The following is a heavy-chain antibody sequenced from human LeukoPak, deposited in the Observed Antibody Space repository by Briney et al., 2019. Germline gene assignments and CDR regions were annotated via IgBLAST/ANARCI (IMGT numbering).Heavy chain of an antibody. D-gene: IGHD3-10*01. CDR2: MNPNSGNT. V-gene: IGHV1-8*01. J-gene: IGHJ3*02. CDR1: GYTFTSYD. CDR3: ARVLYGSEGNFDI. Sequence: ASVKVSCKASGYTFTSYDINWVRQATGQGLEWMGWMNPNSGNTGYAQKFQGRVTMTRNTSISTAYMELSSLRSEDTAVNYCARVLYGSEGNFDIWGQGTMVTVSS.